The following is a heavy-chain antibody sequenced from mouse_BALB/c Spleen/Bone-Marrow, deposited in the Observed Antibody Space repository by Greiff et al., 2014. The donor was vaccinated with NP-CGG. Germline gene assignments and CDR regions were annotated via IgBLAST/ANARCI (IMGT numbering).Heavy chain of an antibody. D-gene: IGHD2-9*01. CDR1: GFNIKDTY. V-gene: IGHV14-3*02. CDR2: IDPANGNT. Sequence: EVKLMESGAELVKPGASVKLSCTASGFNIKDTYMHWVKQRPEQGLEWIGGIDPANGNTKYDPKFQGKATITADTSSNTAYLQLSSLPSEDTAVYYCTTYYGSRFTYWGQGTLVTVSA. CDR3: TTYYGSRFTY. J-gene: IGHJ3*01.